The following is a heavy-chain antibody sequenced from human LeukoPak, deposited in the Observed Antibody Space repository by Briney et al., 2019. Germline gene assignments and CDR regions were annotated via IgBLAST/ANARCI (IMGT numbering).Heavy chain of an antibody. D-gene: IGHD3-9*01. J-gene: IGHJ6*02. Sequence: PGRSLRLSCAASGFTFSSYAMHWVRQAPGKGLEWVAVISYDGSNKYYADSVKGRFTISRDNSKNTLYLQMNSLRAEDTAVYYCARDGSDILTGYPGNYYYGMDVWGQGTTVTVSS. V-gene: IGHV3-30-3*01. CDR2: ISYDGSNK. CDR3: ARDGSDILTGYPGNYYYGMDV. CDR1: GFTFSSYA.